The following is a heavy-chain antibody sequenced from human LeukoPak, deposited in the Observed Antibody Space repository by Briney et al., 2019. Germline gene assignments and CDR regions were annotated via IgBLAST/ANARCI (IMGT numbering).Heavy chain of an antibody. CDR2: IYPGDSDT. Sequence: NRGESLKISCKGSGYSFTSYWIGWVRQMPGKGLEWMGIIYPGDSDTRYSPSFQGQVTISADKSISTAYLQWSSLKASDTAMYYCARTPGIAARLKREVFLNWFDPWGQGTLVTVSS. CDR1: GYSFTSYW. D-gene: IGHD6-6*01. J-gene: IGHJ5*02. CDR3: ARTPGIAARLKREVFLNWFDP. V-gene: IGHV5-51*01.